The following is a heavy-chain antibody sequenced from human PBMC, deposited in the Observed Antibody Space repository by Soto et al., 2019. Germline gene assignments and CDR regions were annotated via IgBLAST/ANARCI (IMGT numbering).Heavy chain of an antibody. CDR2: INSDGSST. CDR1: GFTFSSYW. D-gene: IGHD5-18*01. V-gene: IGHV3-74*01. Sequence: PGGSLRLSCAASGFTFSSYWMHWVRQAPGKGLVWVSRINSDGSSTSYADSVKGRFTISRDNAKNSLYLQMNSLRAEDTAVYYCAREVYSSYGMDVWGQGTTVTVSS. CDR3: AREVYSSYGMDV. J-gene: IGHJ6*02.